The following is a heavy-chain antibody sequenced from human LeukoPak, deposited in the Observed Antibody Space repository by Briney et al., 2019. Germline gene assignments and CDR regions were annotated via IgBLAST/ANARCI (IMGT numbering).Heavy chain of an antibody. V-gene: IGHV4-59*08. D-gene: IGHD3-3*01. CDR2: IYYSGRT. Sequence: PSETLSLTCTVSGGSISNDYWSWIRQPPGKGLEWIGFIYYSGRTNYKPSLESRVTISVDTSKNQFSLKLSSVTAADTAVYYCARQYDFWSGLFDYWGQGSLVTVSS. J-gene: IGHJ4*02. CDR1: GGSISNDY. CDR3: ARQYDFWSGLFDY.